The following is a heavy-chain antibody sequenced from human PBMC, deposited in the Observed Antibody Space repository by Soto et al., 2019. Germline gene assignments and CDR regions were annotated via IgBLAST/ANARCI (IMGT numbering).Heavy chain of an antibody. D-gene: IGHD3-3*01. V-gene: IGHV1-69*12. Sequence: QVQLVQSGAEVKKPGSSVKVSCKASGGTFSSYAISWVRQTPGQGLEWMGGIIPIFGTANYAQKFQGRVTITADESTSTAYMELSSLRSEDTAVYYCARVTIFGVVIMPTYYYYGMDVWGQGTTVTVSS. CDR1: GGTFSSYA. CDR2: IIPIFGTA. J-gene: IGHJ6*02. CDR3: ARVTIFGVVIMPTYYYYGMDV.